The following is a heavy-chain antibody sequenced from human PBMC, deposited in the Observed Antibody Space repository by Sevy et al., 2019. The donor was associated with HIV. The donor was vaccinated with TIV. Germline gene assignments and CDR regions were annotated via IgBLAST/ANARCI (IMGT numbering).Heavy chain of an antibody. CDR1: GSTLSQMA. Sequence: ASVKVSCKVSGSTLSQMAMHWVRQAPGKGLEWMATFDPEDAETIYTQKLLGRGTMTDDTSRDTAYMELSNLRSEDTAVYYCATTKDYYESSGEPFDYWGQGTLVTVSS. D-gene: IGHD3-22*01. CDR3: ATTKDYYESSGEPFDY. V-gene: IGHV1-24*01. J-gene: IGHJ4*02. CDR2: FDPEDAET.